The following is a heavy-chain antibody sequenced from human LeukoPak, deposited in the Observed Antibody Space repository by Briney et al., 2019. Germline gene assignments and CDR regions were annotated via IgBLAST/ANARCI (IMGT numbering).Heavy chain of an antibody. V-gene: IGHV4-61*01. CDR3: ARELLGREWFDP. J-gene: IGHJ5*02. D-gene: IGHD3-16*01. CDR2: IYYSGST. Sequence: SETLSLTCTVSGGSVTNRIYYWSWIRQPPGKGLEWIGYIYYSGSTNYNPSLESRVTISVDTSKNQFSLRLNSVTAADTAVCYCARELLGREWFDPWGQGTLVTVSS. CDR1: GGSVTNRIYY.